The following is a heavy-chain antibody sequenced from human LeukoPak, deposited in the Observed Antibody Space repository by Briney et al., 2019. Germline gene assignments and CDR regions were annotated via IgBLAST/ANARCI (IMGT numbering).Heavy chain of an antibody. CDR3: ARAGHNSNSGGYDF. CDR2: IDPDTGDT. Sequence: GASVKVSCKPSGYTFIDHYLHWVRQAPGQGLESLGWIDPDTGDTNYPQKFQGRVTMSRDTSSSTAYMELNRLRSDDTAVYYCARAGHNSNSGGYDFWGWEPWSPSP. D-gene: IGHD3-22*01. V-gene: IGHV1-2*02. CDR1: GYTFIDHY. J-gene: IGHJ4*02.